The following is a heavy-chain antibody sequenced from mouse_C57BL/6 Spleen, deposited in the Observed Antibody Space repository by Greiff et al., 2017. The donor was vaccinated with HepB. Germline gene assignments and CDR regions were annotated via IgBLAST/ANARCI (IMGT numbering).Heavy chain of an antibody. V-gene: IGHV5-17*01. J-gene: IGHJ4*01. CDR2: ISSGSSTI. CDR1: GFTFSDYG. CDR3: AIATLYYYAMDY. Sequence: EVKLVESGGGLVKPGGSLKLSCAASGFTFSDYGMHWVRQAPEKGLEWVAYISSGSSTIYYADTVKGRFTISRDNAKNTLFLQMTSLRSEDTAMYYCAIATLYYYAMDYWGQGTSVTVSS. D-gene: IGHD1-1*01.